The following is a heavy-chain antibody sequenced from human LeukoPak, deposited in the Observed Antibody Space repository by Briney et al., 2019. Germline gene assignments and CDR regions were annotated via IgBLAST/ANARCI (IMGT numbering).Heavy chain of an antibody. D-gene: IGHD3-10*01. V-gene: IGHV3-74*01. CDR3: VRGRGSYGWFDP. CDR1: GFTSSSYW. Sequence: QTGGSLRLSCAASGFTSSSYWMHWARQVPGKGLVWVSRISGDGTARNYADSVKGRFTISRDDAKNTVDLQMNSLRGEDTAVYYCVRGRGSYGWFDPWGQGTLVTVSS. CDR2: ISGDGTAR. J-gene: IGHJ5*02.